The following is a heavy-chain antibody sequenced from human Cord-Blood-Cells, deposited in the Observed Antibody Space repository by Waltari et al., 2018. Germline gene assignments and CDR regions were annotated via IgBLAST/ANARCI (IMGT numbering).Heavy chain of an antibody. CDR1: GYTFTGYY. V-gene: IGHV1-2*06. CDR3: ARDFDYGDYWDFDL. CDR2: INPNSGGT. J-gene: IGHJ2*01. Sequence: QVQLVQSGAEVKKPGASVKVSCKASGYTFTGYYMHWVRPAPGQGLEWMGRINPNSGGTNYAQKFQGRVTITRDTCISTAYMELSRLRSDYTAVYYCARDFDYGDYWDFDLWGRGTLVTVSS. D-gene: IGHD4-17*01.